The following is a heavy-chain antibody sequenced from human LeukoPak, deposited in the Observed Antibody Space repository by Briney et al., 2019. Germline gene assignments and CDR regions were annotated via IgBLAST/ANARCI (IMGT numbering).Heavy chain of an antibody. Sequence: SETLSLTCTVSGGSISSYYWSWIRQPPGKGLEWIGYIYYSGSTNYNPSLKSRVTISVDTSKNRFSLKLSSVTAADTAVYYCARADYGDYFDWFDPWGQGTLVTVSS. CDR2: IYYSGST. V-gene: IGHV4-59*01. D-gene: IGHD4-17*01. CDR1: GGSISSYY. J-gene: IGHJ5*02. CDR3: ARADYGDYFDWFDP.